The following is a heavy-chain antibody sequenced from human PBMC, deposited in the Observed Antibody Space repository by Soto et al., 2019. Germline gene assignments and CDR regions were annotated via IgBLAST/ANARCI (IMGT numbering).Heavy chain of an antibody. CDR1: GFTFSSYG. J-gene: IGHJ4*02. V-gene: IGHV3-30*18. CDR3: AKNSLYCSGGSCPGY. CDR2: ISYDGGNK. D-gene: IGHD2-15*01. Sequence: GSLRLSCAASGFTFSSYGMHWVRQAPGKGLEWVAVISYDGGNKYYADSVKGRFTISRDNSKNTLYLQMNSLRAEDTAVYYCAKNSLYCSGGSCPGYWGQGTLVTVSS.